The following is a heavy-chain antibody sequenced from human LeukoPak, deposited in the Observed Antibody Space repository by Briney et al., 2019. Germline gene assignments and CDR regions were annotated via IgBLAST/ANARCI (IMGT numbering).Heavy chain of an antibody. V-gene: IGHV3-33*08. D-gene: IGHD6-13*01. J-gene: IGHJ4*02. CDR2: IWYDGSNK. CDR3: ARDTYSSSSSFDY. Sequence: GGSLRLSCAASGFTFSSYGMHWVRQAPGKGLEWVAVIWYDGSNKYYADSVKGRFTISRDNSKNTLYLQMNSLRAEDTAVYYCARDTYSSSSSFDYWGQGTLVIVSS. CDR1: GFTFSSYG.